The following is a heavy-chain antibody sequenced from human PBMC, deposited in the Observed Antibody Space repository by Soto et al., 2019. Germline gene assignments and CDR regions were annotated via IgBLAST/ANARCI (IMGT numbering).Heavy chain of an antibody. CDR2: IYSGGST. V-gene: IGHV3-66*01. CDR1: GFTVSSNY. Sequence: EVQLVESGGGLVQPGGSLRLSCAASGFTVSSNYMSWVRQAPGKGLEWVSVIYSGGSTYYADSVKGRFTISRDNSKNTLYLQMNSLRAEDTAVYYCATASYYGSGSFDYWGQGTLVTVSS. D-gene: IGHD3-10*01. J-gene: IGHJ4*02. CDR3: ATASYYGSGSFDY.